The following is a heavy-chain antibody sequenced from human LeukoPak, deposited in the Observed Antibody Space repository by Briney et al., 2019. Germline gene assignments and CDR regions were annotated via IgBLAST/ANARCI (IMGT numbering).Heavy chain of an antibody. Sequence: GASVKVSCKASGYTFTSYGITWVRQASGQGLEWMGWISAYKGNTNHAQKFQDRVTMTTDTSTSTAYMELRSLRSDDTAVYYCAREGDYSSGWDRADYWGQGTLVTVSS. D-gene: IGHD6-19*01. CDR3: AREGDYSSGWDRADY. V-gene: IGHV1-18*01. CDR1: GYTFTSYG. J-gene: IGHJ4*02. CDR2: ISAYKGNT.